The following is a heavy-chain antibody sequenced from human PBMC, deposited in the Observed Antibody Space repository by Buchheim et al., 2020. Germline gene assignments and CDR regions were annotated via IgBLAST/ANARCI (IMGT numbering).Heavy chain of an antibody. CDR1: GFTFSSYE. D-gene: IGHD1-7*01. V-gene: IGHV3-48*03. CDR3: ASAGTTAPFDY. Sequence: EVQLVESGGGLVQPGGSLRLSCAASGFTFSSYEMNWVRQAPGKGLEWVSYISSSGSTIYYADSVKGRFTISRANAKNSLYLAMNSLRAEDTAVYYCASAGTTAPFDYWGQGTL. CDR2: ISSSGSTI. J-gene: IGHJ4*02.